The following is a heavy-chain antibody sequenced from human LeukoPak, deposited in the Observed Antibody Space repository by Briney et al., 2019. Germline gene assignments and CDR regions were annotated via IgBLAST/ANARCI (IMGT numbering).Heavy chain of an antibody. CDR3: ARVPYSNYFAYGMDV. CDR2: IYYSGST. V-gene: IGHV4-59*01. J-gene: IGHJ6*02. CDR1: GGSISSYY. Sequence: SETLSLTCTVSGGSISSYYWSWIRQPPGKGLKWIGYIYYSGSTNYNPSLKSRVTISVDTSKNQFSLKLSSVTAADTAVYYCARVPYSNYFAYGMDVWGQGTTVTVSS. D-gene: IGHD4-11*01.